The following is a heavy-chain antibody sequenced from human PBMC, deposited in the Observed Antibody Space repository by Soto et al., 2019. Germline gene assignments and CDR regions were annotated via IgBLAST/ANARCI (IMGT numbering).Heavy chain of an antibody. J-gene: IGHJ4*02. Sequence: KPSETLSLTCAVYGGSFSGYYWSWIRQPPGKGLEWIGEINHSGSTNYNPSLKSRVTISVDTSKNQFSLKLSSVTAADTAVYYCARFPYYYDSSGYYTHWGQGTLVTVSS. V-gene: IGHV4-34*01. CDR3: ARFPYYYDSSGYYTH. D-gene: IGHD3-22*01. CDR1: GGSFSGYY. CDR2: INHSGST.